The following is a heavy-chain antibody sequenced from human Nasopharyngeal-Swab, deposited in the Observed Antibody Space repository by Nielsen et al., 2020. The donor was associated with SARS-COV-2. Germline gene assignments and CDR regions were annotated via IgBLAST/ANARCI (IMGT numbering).Heavy chain of an antibody. CDR1: GGSISSSSYY. Sequence: SETLSLTCTVSGGSISSSSYYWGWIRQPPGKGLDWIGSIYYSGSTYYNPSLKSRVTISVDTSKNQFSLKLSSVTAADTAVYYCARGRTYDYVWGSSGRRLDYWGQGTLVTVSS. D-gene: IGHD3-16*01. V-gene: IGHV4-39*01. CDR2: IYYSGST. J-gene: IGHJ4*02. CDR3: ARGRTYDYVWGSSGRRLDY.